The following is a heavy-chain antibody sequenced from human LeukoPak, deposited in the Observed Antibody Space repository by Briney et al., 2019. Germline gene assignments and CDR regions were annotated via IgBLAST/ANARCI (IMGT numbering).Heavy chain of an antibody. D-gene: IGHD5-18*01. V-gene: IGHV3-23*01. CDR3: AGRPTGYSSGYVY. CDR2: ISGSAHKI. CDR1: GFTFSDYA. J-gene: IGHJ4*02. Sequence: GGSLRLSCVVSGFTFSDYAMSWVRQAPEKGLDWVSVISGSAHKIRYADSVKGRFTISRDNSENTVYLQMNNLRAEDTTLYYCAGRPTGYSSGYVYWGQGALVTVSS.